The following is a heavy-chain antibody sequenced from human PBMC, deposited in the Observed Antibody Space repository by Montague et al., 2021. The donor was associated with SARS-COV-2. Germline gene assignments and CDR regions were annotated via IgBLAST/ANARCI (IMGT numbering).Heavy chain of an antibody. CDR3: AAQTDYYYYSLDV. V-gene: IGHV4-34*01. Sequence: SETLSLTCAVYGGSLSGYYWSWIRQPPGEGLEWIAEISHSGSTSYNPSLKSRVTILVDTSKNQFSLKLSSVTAADTAVYYCAAQTDYYYYSLDVWGQGTTATVS. J-gene: IGHJ6*02. CDR2: ISHSGST. CDR1: GGSLSGYY.